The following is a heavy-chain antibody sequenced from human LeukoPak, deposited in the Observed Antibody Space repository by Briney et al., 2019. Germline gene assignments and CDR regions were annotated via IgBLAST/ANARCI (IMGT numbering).Heavy chain of an antibody. Sequence: KTSQTLSLTCTVSVGSISSGSYYWRWIRQPAGKGLEWIGRIYTSGSTNYNPSLKSRVTISVDTSKNQFSLKLSSVTAADTAVYYCARGRRCSSTSCYAYYYYYYMDVWGKGTTVTVSS. CDR3: ARGRRCSSTSCYAYYYYYYMDV. V-gene: IGHV4-61*02. CDR2: IYTSGST. CDR1: VGSISSGSYY. D-gene: IGHD2-2*01. J-gene: IGHJ6*03.